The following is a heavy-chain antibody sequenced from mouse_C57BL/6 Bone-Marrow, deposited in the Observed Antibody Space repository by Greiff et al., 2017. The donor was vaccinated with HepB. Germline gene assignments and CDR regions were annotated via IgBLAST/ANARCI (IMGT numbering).Heavy chain of an antibody. CDR3: ARSGFYYYGRNWYFDV. V-gene: IGHV1-72*01. CDR2: IDPNSGCT. J-gene: IGHJ1*03. Sequence: QVQLQQPGAELVKPGASVKLSCKASGYTFTSYWMHWVRQRPGRGLEWIGRIDPNSGCTKYNEKFKSKATLTVDKPSSTAYMQLSSLTSEDSAVYYCARSGFYYYGRNWYFDVWGTGTTVTVSS. D-gene: IGHD1-1*01. CDR1: GYTFTSYW.